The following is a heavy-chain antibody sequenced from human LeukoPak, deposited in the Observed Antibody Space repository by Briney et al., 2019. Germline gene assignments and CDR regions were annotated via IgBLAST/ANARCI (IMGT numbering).Heavy chain of an antibody. CDR3: ARDSGYSYGSLENWFDP. J-gene: IGHJ5*02. CDR2: LSYDGINK. Sequence: RHAPAQRLQPATVLSYDGINKYYADSVKGRFTISCDNSKNTLYLQMNSLRAEDTAVYCCARDSGYSYGSLENWFDPWGHGSLVTVSS. V-gene: IGHV3-30-3*01. D-gene: IGHD5-18*01.